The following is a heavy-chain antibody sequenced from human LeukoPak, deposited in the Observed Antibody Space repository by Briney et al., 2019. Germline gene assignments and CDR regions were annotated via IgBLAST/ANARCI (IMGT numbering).Heavy chain of an antibody. D-gene: IGHD3-22*01. CDR2: INPNSGGT. J-gene: IGHJ4*02. CDR3: ARDSDYYDSSGYYSADY. V-gene: IGHV1-2*02. CDR1: GYTFTGYY. Sequence: ASVKVSCKASGYTFTGYYMHWVRQAPGQGLEWMGWINPNSGGTNYAQKFQGRVTMTRDTSISTAHMELSRLRSDDTAVYYCARDSDYYDSSGYYSADYWGQGTLVTVSS.